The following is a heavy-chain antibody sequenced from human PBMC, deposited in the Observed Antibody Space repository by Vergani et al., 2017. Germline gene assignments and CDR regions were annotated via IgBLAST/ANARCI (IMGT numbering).Heavy chain of an antibody. J-gene: IGHJ4*02. CDR2: IYPADSDT. Sequence: EVELVQSGPEMRTPGESLKISCKGSEYSFGNYWIGWVRQMPGKGLEWLGIIYPADSDTRYSPSFQGQVTISAAQSISTAFLQWDSLKASDTALYYCARHTTYTDSWGQGTLVTVSS. V-gene: IGHV5-51*01. CDR3: ARHTTYTDS. CDR1: EYSFGNYW. D-gene: IGHD1-1*01.